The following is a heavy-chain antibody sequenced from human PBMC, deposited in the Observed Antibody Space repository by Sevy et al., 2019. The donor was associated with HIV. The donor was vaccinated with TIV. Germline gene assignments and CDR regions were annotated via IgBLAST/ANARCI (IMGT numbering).Heavy chain of an antibody. V-gene: IGHV3-30*18. CDR1: GFSFSYYG. CDR2: ISHDGINE. J-gene: IGHJ6*02. D-gene: IGHD1-26*01. CDR3: ANAYSGSYSHSYLYALDV. Sequence: GGSLRLSCIGSGFSFSYYGIHWVRQAPGKGLDWVALISHDGINEYYAYSVKGRFTISRDNSKNTVYLEMNSLRNEDTAIYFCANAYSGSYSHSYLYALDVWGQETTVTVSS.